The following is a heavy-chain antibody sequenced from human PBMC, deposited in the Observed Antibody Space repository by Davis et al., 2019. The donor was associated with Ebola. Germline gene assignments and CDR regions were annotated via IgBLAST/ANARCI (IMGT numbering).Heavy chain of an antibody. V-gene: IGHV4-4*02. J-gene: IGHJ4*02. CDR1: GGSISSSNW. D-gene: IGHD4-17*01. Sequence: PGGSLRLSCAVSGGSISSSNWWSWVRQPPGKGLEWIGEIYHSGSTNYNPSLKSRVTISVDKSKNQFSLKLSSVTAADTAVYYCARKRTRYGDYAYFDYWGQGTLVTVSS. CDR3: ARKRTRYGDYAYFDY. CDR2: IYHSGST.